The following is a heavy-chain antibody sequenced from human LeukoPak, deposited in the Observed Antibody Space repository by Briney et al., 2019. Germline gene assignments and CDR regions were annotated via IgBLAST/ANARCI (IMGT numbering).Heavy chain of an antibody. CDR1: GFTFSSYG. CDR2: IWNDGSNE. D-gene: IGHD2-15*01. Sequence: GGSLRLSCAASGFTFSSYGMHWVRQAPGKGLEWVAVIWNDGSNEYYADSVKGRFTISRDNSMNTLYLQMNSLRAEDTAVYYCARDLLFDYWGQGTLVTVSS. V-gene: IGHV3-33*01. CDR3: ARDLLFDY. J-gene: IGHJ4*02.